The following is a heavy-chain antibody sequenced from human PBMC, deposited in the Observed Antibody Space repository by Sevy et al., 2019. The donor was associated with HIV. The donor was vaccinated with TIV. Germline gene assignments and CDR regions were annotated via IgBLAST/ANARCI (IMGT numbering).Heavy chain of an antibody. CDR2: IKEDGSDK. D-gene: IGHD1-26*01. Sequence: GGSLSLSCEASGFSFSDYWMNWVRQAPGRGLEWVGNIKEDGSDKNFKDSVKGRLTVSRDNAKNSVFLQLESLTVEDTAVYYCARGAQGALDYWGQGTQVTVSS. CDR1: GFSFSDYW. J-gene: IGHJ4*02. V-gene: IGHV3-7*01. CDR3: ARGAQGALDY.